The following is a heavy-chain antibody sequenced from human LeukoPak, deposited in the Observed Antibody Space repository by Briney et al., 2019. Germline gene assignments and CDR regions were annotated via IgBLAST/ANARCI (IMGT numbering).Heavy chain of an antibody. CDR1: GFTFINAW. CDR2: IKAKAHGGTI. J-gene: IGHJ4*02. V-gene: IGHV3-15*01. Sequence: GGSLRLSCAASGFTFINAWMAWVRQAPGRGLEWVGRIKAKAHGGTIEYAAPVKGRFTISRDDSKNTLYLQMNSLKTEDTAVYYCTTDGVGVEGATYDNWGQGTLVSVSS. D-gene: IGHD1-26*01. CDR3: TTDGVGVEGATYDN.